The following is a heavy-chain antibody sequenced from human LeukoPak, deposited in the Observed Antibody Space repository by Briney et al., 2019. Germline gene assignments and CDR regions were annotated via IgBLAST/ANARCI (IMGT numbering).Heavy chain of an antibody. CDR3: AKDGLPGGAFDI. J-gene: IGHJ3*02. Sequence: GGSLRLSCAASGFTFSSYWMSWVRQAPGKGLEWVANIKQDGSEKYYVDSVKGRFTISRDNAKNSLYLQMNSLRAEATAVSYCAKDGLPGGAFDIWGQGTMVTVSS. CDR2: IKQDGSEK. CDR1: GFTFSSYW. V-gene: IGHV3-7*03. D-gene: IGHD2-15*01.